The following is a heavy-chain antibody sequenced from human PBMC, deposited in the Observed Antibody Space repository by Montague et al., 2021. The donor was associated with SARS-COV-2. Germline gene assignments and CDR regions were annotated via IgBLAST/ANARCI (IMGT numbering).Heavy chain of an antibody. CDR3: ARANYGSGFDP. J-gene: IGHJ5*02. CDR1: GFTFSSYA. Sequence: PLRLSCAASGFTFSSYAMHWVRQAPGKGLEWVAVISYDGSNKYYADSVKGRFTISRDNSKNTLYLQMNSLRAEDTAVYYCARANYGSGFDPWGQGTLVTVSS. D-gene: IGHD3-10*01. CDR2: ISYDGSNK. V-gene: IGHV3-30-3*01.